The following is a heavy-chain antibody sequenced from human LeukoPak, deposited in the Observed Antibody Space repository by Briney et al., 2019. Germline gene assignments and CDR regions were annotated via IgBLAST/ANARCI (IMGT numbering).Heavy chain of an antibody. D-gene: IGHD3-22*01. J-gene: IGHJ4*02. CDR1: GFTFSSYA. CDR3: AEQVSVYDSSTYYYY. CDR2: ISGSGGTT. V-gene: IGHV3-23*01. Sequence: GGSLRLSCAASGFTFSSYAMSWVRQAPGKGLEWVSDISGSGGTTYYADSVKGRFIISRDNSKNTLYLQMNSLRAEDTAVYYCAEQVSVYDSSTYYYYWGQGALVTVSS.